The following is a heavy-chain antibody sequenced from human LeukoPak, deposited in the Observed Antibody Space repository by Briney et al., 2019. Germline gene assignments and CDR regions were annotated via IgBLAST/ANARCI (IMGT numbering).Heavy chain of an antibody. V-gene: IGHV3-53*01. CDR2: IYSGGST. J-gene: IGHJ6*02. D-gene: IGHD3-3*01. CDR1: GFTVSSNY. Sequence: PGGSLRLSCAASGFTVSSNYMSWVRQAPGKGLEWISVIYSGGSTYYADSVKGRFTISRDNSKNTLYLQMNSLRAEDTAVYYCARDVRSGYYKDYYGMDVWGQGTTVTVSS. CDR3: ARDVRSGYYKDYYGMDV.